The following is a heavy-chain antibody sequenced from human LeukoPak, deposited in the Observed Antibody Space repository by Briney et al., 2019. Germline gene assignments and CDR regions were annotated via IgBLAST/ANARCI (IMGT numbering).Heavy chain of an antibody. CDR2: INPNSGGT. V-gene: IGHV1-2*02. CDR1: GYTFTGYY. CDR3: ARERGHSSSWNYYYYYMDV. Sequence: GASVKVSCKASGYTFTGYYMHWVRQAPGQGLEWMGWINPNSGGTNYAQKFQGRVTMTRDTSISTAYMELSRLRSEDTAVYYCARERGHSSSWNYYYYYMDVWGKGTTVTISS. J-gene: IGHJ6*03. D-gene: IGHD6-13*01.